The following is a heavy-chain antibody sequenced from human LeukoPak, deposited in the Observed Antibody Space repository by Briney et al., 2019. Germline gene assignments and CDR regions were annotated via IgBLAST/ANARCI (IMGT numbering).Heavy chain of an antibody. CDR1: GFTFSSYA. J-gene: IGHJ6*03. CDR3: AKDGTVTLRMDV. Sequence: GGSLRLSCAASGFTFSSYAMSWVRQAPGKGLEWVSAISGNGGSTYYADSVKGRFTISRDNSKNTLYLQMNSLRAEDTAVYYCAKDGTVTLRMDVWGKGTTVTVSS. V-gene: IGHV3-23*01. D-gene: IGHD4-11*01. CDR2: ISGNGGST.